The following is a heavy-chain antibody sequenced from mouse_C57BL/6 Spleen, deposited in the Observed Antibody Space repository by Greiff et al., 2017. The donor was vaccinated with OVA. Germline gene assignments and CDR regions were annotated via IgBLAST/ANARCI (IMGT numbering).Heavy chain of an antibody. CDR1: GFTFSSYA. CDR3: ARGASYYFDY. D-gene: IGHD6-1*01. J-gene: IGHJ2*01. V-gene: IGHV5-4*01. CDR2: ISDGGSYT. Sequence: VQLKESGGGLVKPGGSLKLSCAASGFTFSSYAMSWVRQTPEKRLEWVATISDGGSYTYYPDNVKGRFTIARDNAKNNLYLQMGHLKSEDTAMYYCARGASYYFDYWGQGTTLTVSS.